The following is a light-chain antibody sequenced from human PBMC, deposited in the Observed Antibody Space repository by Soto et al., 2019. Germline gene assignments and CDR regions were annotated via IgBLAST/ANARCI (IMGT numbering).Light chain of an antibody. V-gene: IGKV3-20*01. CDR1: QSVSSNY. CDR3: QHYDSSPVA. Sequence: DIVLTQSPGTLSLSPGERATLSCRASQSVSSNYLAWYQQKPGQAPRLLIYGSSTRATATPSRFSGSVSGTDFTLTISRLEPEDFAVYFCQHYDSSPVAFGQGTKVDIK. J-gene: IGKJ1*01. CDR2: GSS.